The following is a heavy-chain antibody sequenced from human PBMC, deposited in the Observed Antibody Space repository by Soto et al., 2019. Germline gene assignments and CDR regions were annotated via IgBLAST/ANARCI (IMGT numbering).Heavy chain of an antibody. CDR3: ARTNSYGYSQLRY. Sequence: ASVKVSCKASGYTFTGYYMHWVRQAPGQGLEWMGWINPNSGSTNYAQKFQGWVTMTRDTSISTAYMELRSLRSDDTAVYYCARTNSYGYSQLRYWGQGTLVTVSS. V-gene: IGHV1-2*04. D-gene: IGHD5-18*01. J-gene: IGHJ4*02. CDR1: GYTFTGYY. CDR2: INPNSGST.